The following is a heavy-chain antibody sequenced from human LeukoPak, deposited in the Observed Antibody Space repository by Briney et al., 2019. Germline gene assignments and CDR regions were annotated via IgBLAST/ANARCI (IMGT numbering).Heavy chain of an antibody. V-gene: IGHV4-38-2*02. D-gene: IGHD2-2*01. CDR2: IYHSGST. Sequence: PSETLSLTYPVSGYSISSGYYWGWIRQPPGKGLEWIGSIYHSGSTYYNPSLKSRVTISVDTSKNQFSLKLSSVTAADTAVYYCARATAAEFDYWGQGTLVTVSS. J-gene: IGHJ4*02. CDR3: ARATAAEFDY. CDR1: GYSISSGYY.